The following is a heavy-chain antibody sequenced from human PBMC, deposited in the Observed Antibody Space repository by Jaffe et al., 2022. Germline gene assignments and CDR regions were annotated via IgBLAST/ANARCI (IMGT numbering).Heavy chain of an antibody. J-gene: IGHJ6*03. CDR2: IRSKAYGGTT. Sequence: EVQLVESGGGLVQPGRSLRLSCTASGFTFGDYAMSWVRQAPGKGLEWVGFIRSKAYGGTTEYAASVKGRFTISRDDSKSIAYLQMNSLKTEDTAVYYCTRDLPAPGDYVGYYYYYMDVWGKGTTVTVSS. V-gene: IGHV3-49*04. CDR1: GFTFGDYA. D-gene: IGHD4-17*01. CDR3: TRDLPAPGDYVGYYYYYMDV.